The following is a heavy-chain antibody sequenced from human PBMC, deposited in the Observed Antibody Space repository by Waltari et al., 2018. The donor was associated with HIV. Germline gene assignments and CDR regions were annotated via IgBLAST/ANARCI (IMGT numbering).Heavy chain of an antibody. V-gene: IGHV3-15*01. J-gene: IGHJ4*02. CDR1: GLTFKTAW. Sequence: EVQLMEFGGGLVKPGGSLRLSCAASGLTFKTAWMIWVRQAPGKGLDWIGRSKGEVDGRTVDYGVPWKGRFTISRDDSINTVYLQMNSLEAEDTAVYYCTTWQGGSYWGQGTLVTVSP. CDR3: TTWQGGSY. CDR2: SKGEVDGRTV.